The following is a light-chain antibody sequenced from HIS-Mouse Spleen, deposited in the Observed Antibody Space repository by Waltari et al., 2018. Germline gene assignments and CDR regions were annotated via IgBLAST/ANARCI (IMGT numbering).Light chain of an antibody. Sequence: DIQLTQSPSFLSASVGDRVTITCRASQGISSYLAWYQQKPGKAPKLLIYAASTLQSGVPSRFSCSGSGTEFTLTISSLQPEDFATYYCQQLNSYPMYTFGQGTKLEIK. CDR3: QQLNSYPMYT. J-gene: IGKJ2*01. CDR2: AAS. V-gene: IGKV1-9*01. CDR1: QGISSY.